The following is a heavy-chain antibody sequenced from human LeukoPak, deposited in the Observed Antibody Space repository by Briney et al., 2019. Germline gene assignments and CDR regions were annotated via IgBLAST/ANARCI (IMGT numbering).Heavy chain of an antibody. CDR3: ARDLPSGYSSSWYLSSYYYGMDV. V-gene: IGHV4-34*01. Sequence: SETLSPTCAVYGGSFSGYYWSWIRQPPGKGLEWIGEINHSGSTNYNPSLESRVTISVDTSKNQFSLKLSSVTAADTAVYYCARDLPSGYSSSWYLSSYYYGMDVWGQGTTVTVSS. CDR1: GGSFSGYY. D-gene: IGHD6-13*01. CDR2: INHSGST. J-gene: IGHJ6*02.